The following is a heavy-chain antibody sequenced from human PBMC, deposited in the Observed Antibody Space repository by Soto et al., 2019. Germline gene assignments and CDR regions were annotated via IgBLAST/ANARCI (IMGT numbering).Heavy chain of an antibody. CDR1: GYTFTSYD. CDR3: ARGGYYYDSSGHHAFDI. CDR2: MNPNSGNT. Sequence: ASVKVSCKASGYTFTSYDINWVRQATGQGLEWMGWMNPNSGNTGYAQKFQGRVTMTRNTSISTAYMELSSLRSEDTAVYYCARGGYYYDSSGHHAFDIWGQGTMVTVSS. D-gene: IGHD3-22*01. J-gene: IGHJ3*02. V-gene: IGHV1-8*01.